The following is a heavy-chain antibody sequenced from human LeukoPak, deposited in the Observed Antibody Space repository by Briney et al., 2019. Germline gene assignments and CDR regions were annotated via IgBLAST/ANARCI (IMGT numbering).Heavy chain of an antibody. CDR3: ARELGVATLHFDF. Sequence: SETLSLTCTVSGGSISSYSRSWIRQPPGKRLEWIGYIYNSGSTNYNPSLKSRVTVSVDTSKNQLSLKLSSVTAADTAVYYCARELGVATLHFDFWGQGILVTVSS. CDR2: IYNSGST. D-gene: IGHD2-21*02. CDR1: GGSISSYS. V-gene: IGHV4-59*01. J-gene: IGHJ4*02.